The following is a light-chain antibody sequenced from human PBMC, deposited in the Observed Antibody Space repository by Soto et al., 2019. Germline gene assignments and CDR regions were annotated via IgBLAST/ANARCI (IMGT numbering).Light chain of an antibody. CDR1: QSVDSN. J-gene: IGKJ4*01. V-gene: IGKV3D-15*01. Sequence: EIVMTQSRATLSVSPCERAALSSSAGQSVDSNLAWYQQKPGQAPRLLIFGASTRATGIPARFSGSGSGTDFTLTISSLQSEDFGVYFCQQYDNWPLTFGGGTKVDIK. CDR3: QQYDNWPLT. CDR2: GAS.